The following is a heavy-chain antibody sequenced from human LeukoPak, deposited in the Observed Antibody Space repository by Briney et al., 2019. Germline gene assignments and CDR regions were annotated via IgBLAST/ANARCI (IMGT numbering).Heavy chain of an antibody. CDR1: RFNVHHNY. J-gene: IGHJ4*02. Sequence: GGSLSLSRVASRFNVHHNYMRWVRQAPGKGREWVSVIYSGGSTYYADSVKGRFTISRDNSKNALYLQMNSLKAEDTAVYYCARGASLYSSGWYYAYWGQGTLVTVSS. CDR2: IYSGGST. CDR3: ARGASLYSSGWYYAY. V-gene: IGHV3-66*02. D-gene: IGHD6-19*01.